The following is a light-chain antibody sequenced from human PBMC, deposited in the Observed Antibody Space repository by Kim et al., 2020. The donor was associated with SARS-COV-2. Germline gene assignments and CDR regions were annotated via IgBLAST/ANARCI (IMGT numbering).Light chain of an antibody. CDR1: SSNIGAGYD. Sequence: RVTIYCTGGSSNIGAGYDVHWYQQLPGTAPKLLIYGNSNRPSGVPDRFSGSKSGTSASLAITGLQAEDEADYYCQSYDSSLSGSVFGGGTQLTVL. CDR3: QSYDSSLSGSV. CDR2: GNS. V-gene: IGLV1-40*01. J-gene: IGLJ2*01.